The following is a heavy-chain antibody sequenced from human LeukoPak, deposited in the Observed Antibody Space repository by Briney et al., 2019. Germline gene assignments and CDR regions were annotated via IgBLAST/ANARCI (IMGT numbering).Heavy chain of an antibody. J-gene: IGHJ6*02. D-gene: IGHD2-15*01. V-gene: IGHV4-59*01. Sequence: SETLSLTCTVSGGSISGCYWSWIRQPPGKGLEWIGYIYYSGSTNYNPSLKSRVTISVDTSKNQFSLKLSSVTAADTAVYYCARAGGSHYYYGMDVWGQGTTVTVSS. CDR2: IYYSGST. CDR3: ARAGGSHYYYGMDV. CDR1: GGSISGCY.